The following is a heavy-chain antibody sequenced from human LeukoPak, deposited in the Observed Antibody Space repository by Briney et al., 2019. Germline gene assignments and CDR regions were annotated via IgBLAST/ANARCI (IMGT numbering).Heavy chain of an antibody. Sequence: AGGSLRLSCAASGFTFSSYWMSWVRQAPGKGLEWVANIKQDGSEKYYVDSVKGRFTISRDNAKNSLDLQMNSLRAEDTAVYYCARGEMATKGDAFDIWGQGTMVTVSS. V-gene: IGHV3-7*02. D-gene: IGHD5-24*01. CDR1: GFTFSSYW. CDR3: ARGEMATKGDAFDI. J-gene: IGHJ3*02. CDR2: IKQDGSEK.